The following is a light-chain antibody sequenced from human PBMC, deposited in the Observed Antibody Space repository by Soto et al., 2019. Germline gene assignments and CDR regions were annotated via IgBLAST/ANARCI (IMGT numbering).Light chain of an antibody. Sequence: EIVMTQSPATLSVSPGERATLSCRASQSVNSNLAWYQQKPGQAPRLLSSGASTRATGIPARFSGSGSETEFTLTISSLQSEDFAVYYCQQYNNWWTFGQGTKVE. CDR1: QSVNSN. CDR2: GAS. V-gene: IGKV3-15*01. CDR3: QQYNNWWT. J-gene: IGKJ1*01.